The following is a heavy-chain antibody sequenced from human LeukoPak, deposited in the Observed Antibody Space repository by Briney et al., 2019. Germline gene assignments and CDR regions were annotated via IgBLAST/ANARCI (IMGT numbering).Heavy chain of an antibody. CDR1: GYSFTSYW. V-gene: IGHV5-51*01. J-gene: IGHJ4*02. CDR3: ARSPLGGSYYSGIRLFDY. D-gene: IGHD1-26*01. Sequence: GESLKISCKGSGYSFTSYWIGWVRQMPGKGLEWMGIIYPGDSDTRYSPSFQGQVTISADKSISTAYLQWSSLKASDTAMYYCARSPLGGSYYSGIRLFDYWGQGTLVTVSS. CDR2: IYPGDSDT.